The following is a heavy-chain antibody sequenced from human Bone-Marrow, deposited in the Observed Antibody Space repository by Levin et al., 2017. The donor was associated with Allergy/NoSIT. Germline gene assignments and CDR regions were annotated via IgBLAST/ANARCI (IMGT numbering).Heavy chain of an antibody. CDR3: AREGQSYTSSSGFLHY. J-gene: IGHJ4*02. CDR2: IMPAFGTA. Sequence: KRGESLKISCKASGGAFSSYAITWVRQAPGQGLEWMGTIMPAFGTANYAQKFLGRVTMSADESSSTAYMELTSLTSEDTAVYYCAREGQSYTSSSGFLHYWGQGTLVSVSS. D-gene: IGHD6-6*01. V-gene: IGHV1-69*15. CDR1: GGAFSSYA.